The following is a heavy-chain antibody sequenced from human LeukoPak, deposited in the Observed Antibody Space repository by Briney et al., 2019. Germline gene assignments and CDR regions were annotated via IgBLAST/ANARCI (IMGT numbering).Heavy chain of an antibody. Sequence: SETLSLTCTISDSSISSGYYWGWIRQSPGKGLEWIGSAFHSGSTYYNPSLKSRVTISVATSKNQFSLKLTSVTAADTALYYCARYDDSSGYYYVLDSFDIWGQGTMVTVSS. CDR3: ARYDDSSGYYYVLDSFDI. J-gene: IGHJ3*02. CDR1: DSSISSGYY. CDR2: AFHSGST. V-gene: IGHV4-38-2*02. D-gene: IGHD3-22*01.